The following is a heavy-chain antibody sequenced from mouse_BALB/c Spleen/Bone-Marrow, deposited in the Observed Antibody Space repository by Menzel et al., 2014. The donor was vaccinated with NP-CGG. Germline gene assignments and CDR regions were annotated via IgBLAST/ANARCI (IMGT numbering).Heavy chain of an antibody. D-gene: IGHD1-1*01. J-gene: IGHJ1*01. V-gene: IGHV14-3*02. CDR2: IDPANGNT. Sequence: EVMLVESGAELVKPGASVKLSCTASGFNIKVTYMHWVKERPEQGLEWIGRIDPANGNTKYDPKFQGKATITADTSSNTAYLQLSSLTSEDTAVYYCVYGRDWYFDVWGAGTTVTVSS. CDR1: GFNIKVTY. CDR3: VYGRDWYFDV.